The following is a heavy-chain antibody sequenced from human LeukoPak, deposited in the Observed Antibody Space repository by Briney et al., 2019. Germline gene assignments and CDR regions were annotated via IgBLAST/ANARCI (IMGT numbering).Heavy chain of an antibody. D-gene: IGHD2-8*01. V-gene: IGHV4-61*02. J-gene: IGHJ5*02. CDR1: GGSISSGSYY. CDR2: IYTSGST. CDR3: AREYIVLMVYATGTFDP. Sequence: SETLSLTCTVSGGSISSGSYYWRWIRQPAGTGLEWIGRIYTSGSTNYNPSLKSRVTISVDTSKNQLSLKLSSVTAADTAVYYCAREYIVLMVYATGTFDPWGQGTLVTVSS.